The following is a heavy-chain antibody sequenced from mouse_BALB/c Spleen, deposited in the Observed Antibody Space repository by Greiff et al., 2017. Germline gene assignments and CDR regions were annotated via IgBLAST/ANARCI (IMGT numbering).Heavy chain of an antibody. CDR2: INPSTGYT. CDR1: GYTFTSYW. V-gene: IGHV1-7*01. Sequence: VQLQQSGAELAKPGASVKMSCKASGYTFTSYWMHWVKQRPGQGLEWIGYINPSTGYTEYNQKFKDKATLTADKSSSTAYMQLSSLTSEDSAVYYCARPYRYDEAWFAYWGQGTLVTVSA. CDR3: ARPYRYDEAWFAY. D-gene: IGHD2-14*01. J-gene: IGHJ3*01.